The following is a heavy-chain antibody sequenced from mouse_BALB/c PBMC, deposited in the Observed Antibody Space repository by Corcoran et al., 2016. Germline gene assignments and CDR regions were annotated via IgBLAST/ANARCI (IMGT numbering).Heavy chain of an antibody. J-gene: IGHJ2*01. Sequence: DVQLQETGPGLVKPSQSLSLTCSVTGYSITSGYYWNWIRQFPGNKLEWMGYISYDGSNNYNPSLKNRISITRDTSKNQFFLKLNSVTTEDTATYYCATGDYWGQGTTLTVSS. CDR1: GYSITSGYY. CDR2: ISYDGSN. CDR3: ATGDY. V-gene: IGHV3-6*02.